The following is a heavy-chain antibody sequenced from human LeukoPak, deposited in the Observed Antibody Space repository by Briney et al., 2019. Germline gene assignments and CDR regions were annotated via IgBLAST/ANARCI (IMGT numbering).Heavy chain of an antibody. V-gene: IGHV3-23*01. CDR2: IRASDGSP. Sequence: PGGSLRLSCAASGFPLGTYAMSWVRQAPGKGLEWVSSIRASDGSPYYADSVKGRFAISRDNSKNTLYLQMNSLRAEDTAVYYCAKDVYGDYGGPDYWGQGTLVTLSS. D-gene: IGHD4-17*01. J-gene: IGHJ4*02. CDR3: AKDVYGDYGGPDY. CDR1: GFPLGTYA.